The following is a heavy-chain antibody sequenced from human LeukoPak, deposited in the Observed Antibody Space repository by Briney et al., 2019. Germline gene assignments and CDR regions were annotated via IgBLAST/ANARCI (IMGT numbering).Heavy chain of an antibody. J-gene: IGHJ4*02. Sequence: GGSLRLSCTASGFTFSDYYMTWIRQAPGKGLEWISNISNGGHTIYYADSVKGRFTISRDNAKNSLFLQMNSLRAEDTAVYYCARDRRIPYSAYDWGHLDNWGQGTPVTVSP. CDR3: ARDRRIPYSAYDWGHLDN. CDR1: GFTFSDYY. V-gene: IGHV3-11*01. CDR2: ISNGGHTI. D-gene: IGHD5-12*01.